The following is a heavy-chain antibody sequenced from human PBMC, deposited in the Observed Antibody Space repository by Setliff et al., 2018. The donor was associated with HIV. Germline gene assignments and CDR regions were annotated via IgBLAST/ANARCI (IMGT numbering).Heavy chain of an antibody. D-gene: IGHD3-10*01. CDR3: AADRDVWFGELVT. V-gene: IGHV1-58*02. J-gene: IGHJ4*02. CDR1: GFTSPNTA. CDR2: IVVDSGLT. Sequence: SVKVSCKTSGFTSPNTAIQWVRQARGQRLEGIGWIVVDSGLTNYAQKFQERVTITRDMSANTAFMELRSLRSDDTAVYYCAADRDVWFGELVTWAQGTLVTVSS.